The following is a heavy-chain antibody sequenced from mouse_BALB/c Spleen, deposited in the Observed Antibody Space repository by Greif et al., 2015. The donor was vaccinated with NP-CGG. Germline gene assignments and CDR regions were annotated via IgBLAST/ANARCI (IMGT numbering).Heavy chain of an antibody. V-gene: IGHV1-84*02. CDR3: ARKTGTEAMDY. CDR2: IYPGSGNT. Sequence: VQLVESGPELVKPGASVKISCKASGYTFTDYYINWVKQKPGQGLEWIGWIYPGSGNTKYNEKFKGKATLTVDTSSSTEKLQRRAPTSVDTAVYFGARKTGTEAMDYWGQGSSV. CDR1: GYTFTDYY. D-gene: IGHD4-1*01. J-gene: IGHJ4*01.